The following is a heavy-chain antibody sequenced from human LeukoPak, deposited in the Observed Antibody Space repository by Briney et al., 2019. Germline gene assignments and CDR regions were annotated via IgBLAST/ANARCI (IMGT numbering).Heavy chain of an antibody. V-gene: IGHV3-74*01. CDR3: ARVAVGEYNFHH. D-gene: IGHD6-19*01. CDR2: INPDGSTA. J-gene: IGHJ4*02. CDR1: EFTFSTYW. Sequence: GSLLLSCAASEFTFSTYWMHWVRPAPGKGLVWVSRINPDGSTASYAGSVEGRFTISRDNAKNTLYLQMNSLRAEDTAVYFCARVAVGEYNFHHWGQGTLVTVSS.